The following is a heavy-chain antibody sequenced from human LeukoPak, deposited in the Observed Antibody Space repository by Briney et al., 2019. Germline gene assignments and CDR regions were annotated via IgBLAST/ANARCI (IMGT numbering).Heavy chain of an antibody. CDR1: GFTFSSYS. D-gene: IGHD4-17*01. CDR3: ARDPYGARSEPDY. Sequence: SGGSLRLSCAASGFTFSSYSMNWVRQAPGKGLEWVSYISSSSSSSIYYADSVKGRFTISRDNAKNSLYLQMNSLRAEDTAVYYCARDPYGARSEPDYWGQGTLVTVS. CDR2: ISSSSSSSI. V-gene: IGHV3-48*01. J-gene: IGHJ4*02.